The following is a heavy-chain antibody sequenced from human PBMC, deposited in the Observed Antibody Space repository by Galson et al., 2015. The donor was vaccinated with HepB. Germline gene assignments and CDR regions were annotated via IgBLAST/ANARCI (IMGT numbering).Heavy chain of an antibody. V-gene: IGHV4-59*01. CDR3: TRRKAVAGTVGDGKAFDI. J-gene: IGHJ3*02. Sequence: ETLSLTCTVSGGSISSYYWSWIRQPPGKGLEWIGYIYYSGSTNYNPSLKSRVTISVDTSKNQFSLKLSSVTAADTAVYYCTRRKAVAGTVGDGKAFDIWGQGTMVTVSS. CDR1: GGSISSYY. D-gene: IGHD6-19*01. CDR2: IYYSGST.